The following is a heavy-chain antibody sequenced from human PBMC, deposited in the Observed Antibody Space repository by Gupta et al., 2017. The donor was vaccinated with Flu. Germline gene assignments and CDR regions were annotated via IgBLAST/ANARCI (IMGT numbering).Heavy chain of an antibody. V-gene: IGHV2-26*01. J-gene: IGHJ5*02. D-gene: IGHD6-13*01. Sequence: QVTLKESGPVLVNPTETLTLTCTVSGSSLSNARMGVSWCLQPPGKALEWLAHIFSNDEKSYSTSLKSRLTISKDTSKSQVVLTMTNMDPVDTATYYCARMGSSSWFQKYNWFDPWGQGTLVTVSS. CDR3: ARMGSSSWFQKYNWFDP. CDR2: IFSNDEK. CDR1: GSSLSNARMG.